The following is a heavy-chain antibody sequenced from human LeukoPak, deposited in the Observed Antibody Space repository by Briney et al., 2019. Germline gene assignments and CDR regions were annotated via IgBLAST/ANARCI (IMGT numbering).Heavy chain of an antibody. V-gene: IGHV4-34*01. J-gene: IGHJ5*02. CDR2: INHSGST. CDR1: GGSFSGYY. D-gene: IGHD3-3*01. Sequence: SETLSLTCAVYGGSFSGYYWSWIRQPPGKGLEWIGEINHSGSTNYNPSLKSRVTISVDTSKNQFSLKLSSVTAADTAVYYCARGPPRITIFGVARIDWFDPWGQGTLVTVSS. CDR3: ARGPPRITIFGVARIDWFDP.